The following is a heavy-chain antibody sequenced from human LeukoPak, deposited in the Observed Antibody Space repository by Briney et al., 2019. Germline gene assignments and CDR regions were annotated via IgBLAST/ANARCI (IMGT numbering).Heavy chain of an antibody. V-gene: IGHV3-23*01. J-gene: IGHJ4*02. CDR1: GFTFSSYA. CDR2: ISGSGGST. CDR3: ARIALYSSGWYGLNY. Sequence: GGSLRLSCAASGFTFSSYAMSWVRQAPGKGLEWVSAISGSGGSTYYADSVKGRFTISRDNSKNTLYLQMNSLRAEDTAVYYCARIALYSSGWYGLNYWGQGTLVTVSS. D-gene: IGHD6-19*01.